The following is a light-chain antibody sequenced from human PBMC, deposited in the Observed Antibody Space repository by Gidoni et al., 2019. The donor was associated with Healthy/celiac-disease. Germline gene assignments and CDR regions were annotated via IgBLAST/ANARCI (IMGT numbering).Light chain of an antibody. CDR2: AAS. J-gene: IGKJ1*01. Sequence: DMQMTQSPSSLSASVGDRVTITCRAIQGISNYLAWYQQKPGKVPQLLIYAASPLQSGVPSRFSGSGSGTDFTLTIRSLQPEDVATYFFQTYNRAPQTFXXXTKVEIK. CDR3: QTYNRAPQT. V-gene: IGKV1-27*01. CDR1: QGISNY.